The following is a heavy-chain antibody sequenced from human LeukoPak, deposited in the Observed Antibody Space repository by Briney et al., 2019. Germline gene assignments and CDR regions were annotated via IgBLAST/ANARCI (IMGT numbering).Heavy chain of an antibody. Sequence: GGSLRLSCTASAFTFSNYAMSWVRQAPGKGLEWVSAISGSGGSTYYADSVKGRFTISRDNSKNTVYLQMNSLRAEDTAVYYCAKDGRELLPRQLDYWGRGTLVTVSS. CDR1: AFTFSNYA. CDR2: ISGSGGST. J-gene: IGHJ4*02. D-gene: IGHD1-26*01. V-gene: IGHV3-23*01. CDR3: AKDGRELLPRQLDY.